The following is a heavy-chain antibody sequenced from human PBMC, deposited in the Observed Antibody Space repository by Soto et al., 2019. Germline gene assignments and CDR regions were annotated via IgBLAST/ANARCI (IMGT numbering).Heavy chain of an antibody. CDR1: GYSCTSYW. D-gene: IGHD6-19*01. V-gene: IGHV5-10-1*01. J-gene: IGHJ6*02. CDR2: IDPSDSYT. Sequence: PGESLKNSWKGSGYSCTSYWSGWVSQMTGKGMEWMGRIDPSDSYTNYSPSFQGHVTISADKSISTAYLQWSSLKASFTAMYYCARQVAVAGRGVWGQGTTVTLSS. CDR3: ARQVAVAGRGV.